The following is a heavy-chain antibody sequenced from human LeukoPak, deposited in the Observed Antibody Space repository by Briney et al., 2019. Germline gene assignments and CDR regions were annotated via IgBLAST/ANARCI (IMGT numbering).Heavy chain of an antibody. CDR3: ARAEKAVTGTLDY. V-gene: IGHV4-59*07. J-gene: IGHJ4*02. D-gene: IGHD6-19*01. CDR2: MYNRGST. Sequence: SDTLSLTCTVSGDSISNYYWSWLRQSPGKELEWLGYMYNRGSTIYNPSLKSRVTISTDTSKNQFSLRLTSVTAADTAVYYCARAEKAVTGTLDYWGQGTLITVSS. CDR1: GDSISNYY.